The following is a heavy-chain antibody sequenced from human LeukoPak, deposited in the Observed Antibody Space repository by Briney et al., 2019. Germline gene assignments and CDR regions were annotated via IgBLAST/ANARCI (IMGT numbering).Heavy chain of an antibody. V-gene: IGHV4-59*01. Sequence: SETLSLTYTLPGGSIRPYFWSWLRQNPGKGQEWLGYNPNTGSTHHNPALTRRVTISVDTSKNQFSLQLASVAAADTAVYYCARDDYRGVTNFDPWGQGTLVTVSS. D-gene: IGHD3-10*01. CDR3: ARDDYRGVTNFDP. CDR1: GGSIRPYF. J-gene: IGHJ5*02. CDR2: NPNTGST.